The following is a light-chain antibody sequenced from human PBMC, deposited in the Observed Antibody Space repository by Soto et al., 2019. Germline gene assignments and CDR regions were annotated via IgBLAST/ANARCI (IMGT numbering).Light chain of an antibody. CDR1: QNVASY. V-gene: IGKV1-39*01. J-gene: IGKJ4*01. CDR2: AAS. CDR3: QQSFSAPHS. Sequence: DIHMTQSPASLSASVGARVNITCRASQNVASYLNWFQHMPGEAPKSLIYAASKLRSGVPSRFSATVSETDFTLTITDLQPEDFGTYYCQQSFSAPHSFAEGTKVDIK.